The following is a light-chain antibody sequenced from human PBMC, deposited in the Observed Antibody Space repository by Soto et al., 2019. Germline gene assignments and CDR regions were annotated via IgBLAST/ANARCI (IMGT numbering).Light chain of an antibody. CDR3: QQYYGYPLT. CDR2: AAS. V-gene: IGKV1-8*01. Sequence: AIRMTQSPSSFSASTGDRVTITCRASQGISSYLAWYQQKPGKAPKLLIYAASTLQSGVPSRFSGSGSGTDFTLTISRLQSEDVASYYCQQYYGYPLTFGGGTKVEIK. J-gene: IGKJ4*01. CDR1: QGISSY.